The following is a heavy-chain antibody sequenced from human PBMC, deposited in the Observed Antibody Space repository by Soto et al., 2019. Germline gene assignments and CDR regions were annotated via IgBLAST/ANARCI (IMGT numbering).Heavy chain of an antibody. Sequence: GASVKVSCKASGGTFSSYTISWVRQAPGQGLEWMGRVNPILGIANHSQKFQDRVTITGDTSASTAYMELSSLRSEDTAMYYCAREHDFWGYYSWDYWGQGTLVTVSS. CDR1: GGTFSSYT. J-gene: IGHJ4*02. V-gene: IGHV1-69*02. D-gene: IGHD3-22*01. CDR2: VNPILGIA. CDR3: AREHDFWGYYSWDY.